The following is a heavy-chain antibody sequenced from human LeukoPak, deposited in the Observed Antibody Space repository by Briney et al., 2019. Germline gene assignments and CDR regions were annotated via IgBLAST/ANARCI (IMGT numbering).Heavy chain of an antibody. CDR3: ARYGSITMIVVAKTDAFDI. CDR1: GGSVSSSSYY. J-gene: IGHJ3*02. D-gene: IGHD3-22*01. V-gene: IGHV4-39*01. CDR2: IYYSGST. Sequence: SETLSLTCTVSGGSVSSSSYYWGWIRQPPGKGLEWIGSIYYSGSTYYNPSLKSRVTISVDTSKNQFSLKLSSVTAADTAVYYCARYGSITMIVVAKTDAFDIWGQGTMVTVSS.